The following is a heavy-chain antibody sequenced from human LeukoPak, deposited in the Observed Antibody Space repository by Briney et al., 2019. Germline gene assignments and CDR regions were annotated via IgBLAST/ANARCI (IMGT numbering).Heavy chain of an antibody. J-gene: IGHJ4*02. CDR2: INHSGST. CDR3: ARVAGYCSGGSCYSRYYFDY. V-gene: IGHV4-34*01. Sequence: PSETLSLTWAVYGGSFSGYYWSWIRQPPGKGLEWIGEINHSGSTNYNPSLKSRVTISVDTSKNQFSLKLSSVTAADTAVYYCARVAGYCSGGSCYSRYYFDYRGQGTLVTVSS. D-gene: IGHD2-15*01. CDR1: GGSFSGYY.